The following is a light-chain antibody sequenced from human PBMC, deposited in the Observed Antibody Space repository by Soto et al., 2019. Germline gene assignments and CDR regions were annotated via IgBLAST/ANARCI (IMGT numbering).Light chain of an antibody. Sequence: QSVLTQPPSVSGAPGQRVTISCTGSSSNIGSTYDVQWYQQLPGTAPKLLIHGNTNRPSGVPDRFSGSKSGTSAPLPITGLQADDEADYYCQSYDDSLSVHYVFGTGTKVTVL. J-gene: IGLJ1*01. CDR3: QSYDDSLSVHYV. CDR1: SSNIGSTYD. CDR2: GNT. V-gene: IGLV1-40*01.